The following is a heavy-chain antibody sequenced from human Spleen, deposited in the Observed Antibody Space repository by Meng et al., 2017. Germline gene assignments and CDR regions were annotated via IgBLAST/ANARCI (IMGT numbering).Heavy chain of an antibody. CDR1: GGSVRSSDYQ. J-gene: IGHJ4*02. Sequence: QVQLQESGPGRVRPSETLSLICTVSGGSVRSSDYQWSWIRQPPGKGLKWIGFASTNYNPSLKSRLTISLDTSKNQFSLKLTSVTAADTAVHYCARDYWGSLDYWGQGILVTVSS. CDR2: AST. CDR3: ARDYWGSLDY. D-gene: IGHD7-27*01. V-gene: IGHV4-61*08.